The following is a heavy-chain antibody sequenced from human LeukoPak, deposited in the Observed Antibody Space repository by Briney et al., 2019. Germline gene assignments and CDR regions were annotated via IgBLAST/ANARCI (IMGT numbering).Heavy chain of an antibody. J-gene: IGHJ6*02. Sequence: PSETLSLTCTVSGGSISSYYWSWIRQPPGKGLEWIGYIYYSGSTNYNPSLKSRVTISVDTSKNQFSLKLSSVTAADTAVYYCARESITMIGMDVWGQRTTVTVSS. CDR2: IYYSGST. D-gene: IGHD3-22*01. CDR1: GGSISSYY. V-gene: IGHV4-59*01. CDR3: ARESITMIGMDV.